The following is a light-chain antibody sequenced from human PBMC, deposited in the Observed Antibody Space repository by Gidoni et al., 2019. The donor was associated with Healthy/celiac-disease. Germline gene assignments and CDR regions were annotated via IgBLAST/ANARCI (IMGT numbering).Light chain of an antibody. V-gene: IGLV2-11*01. Sequence: QSGLNPPRSVAGFPWQSVTISCTGTSSDVGGYNYGSWYQQHPGKAPKLMIYDVSKRPSGVPDRFSGSKSGNTASLTISGLQAEDEADYYCCSYAGSYVVFGGGTKLTVL. CDR1: SSDVGGYNY. J-gene: IGLJ2*01. CDR3: CSYAGSYVV. CDR2: DVS.